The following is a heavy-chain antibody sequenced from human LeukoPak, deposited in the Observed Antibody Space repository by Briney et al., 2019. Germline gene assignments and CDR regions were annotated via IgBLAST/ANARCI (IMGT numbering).Heavy chain of an antibody. V-gene: IGHV4-59*08. Sequence: SETLSLTCTVSGGSISSYYWSWLRQPPGKGLEGIGYIYYSGSTNYNPSLKSRVTISVDTSKKQFSLKVSSVTAADTAVYYCARGYSSSSGRPDYWGQGTLVTVSS. CDR2: IYYSGST. CDR1: GGSISSYY. D-gene: IGHD6-6*01. J-gene: IGHJ4*02. CDR3: ARGYSSSSGRPDY.